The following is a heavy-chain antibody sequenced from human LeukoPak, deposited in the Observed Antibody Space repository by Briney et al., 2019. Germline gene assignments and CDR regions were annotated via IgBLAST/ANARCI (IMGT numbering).Heavy chain of an antibody. J-gene: IGHJ4*02. Sequence: PSETLSLTCTVSGYSISSGYYWGWIRQPPGKGLEWIGSIYHSGSTYYNPSLKSRVTISVDTSKNQFSLKLSSVTAADTAVYYCARDGATYSSSWYDYWGQGTLVTVSS. CDR1: GYSISSGYY. V-gene: IGHV4-38-2*02. CDR3: ARDGATYSSSWYDY. D-gene: IGHD6-13*01. CDR2: IYHSGST.